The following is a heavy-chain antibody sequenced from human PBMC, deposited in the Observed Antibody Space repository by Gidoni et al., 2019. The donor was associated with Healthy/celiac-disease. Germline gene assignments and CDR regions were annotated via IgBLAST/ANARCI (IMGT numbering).Heavy chain of an antibody. CDR1: GFTFSSYD. CDR3: AVASDYGGAFDI. CDR2: IGTAGDT. Sequence: EVQLVESGGGLVQPGVSLRLSCAASGFTFSSYDMHWFRQATGKGLEWVSAIGTAGDTYYPGSVKGRFTISRENAKNSLYLQMNSLRAGDTAVYYCAVASDYGGAFDIWGQGTMVTVSS. J-gene: IGHJ3*02. D-gene: IGHD4-17*01. V-gene: IGHV3-13*01.